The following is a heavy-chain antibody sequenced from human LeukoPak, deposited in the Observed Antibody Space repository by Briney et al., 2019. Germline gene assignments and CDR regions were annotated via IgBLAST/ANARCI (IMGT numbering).Heavy chain of an antibody. V-gene: IGHV3-21*06. D-gene: IGHD3-16*01. Sequence: PGGSLRLSCAASGFSFSGYSMNWVRQAPGEGLEWVSSVSRSSSYTYYADSVKGRFTISRDNGKNALYLQTNSLRVEDTAVYYCARDAGGGDFDYWGQGTLVTVSS. CDR3: ARDAGGGDFDY. CDR1: GFSFSGYS. CDR2: VSRSSSYT. J-gene: IGHJ4*02.